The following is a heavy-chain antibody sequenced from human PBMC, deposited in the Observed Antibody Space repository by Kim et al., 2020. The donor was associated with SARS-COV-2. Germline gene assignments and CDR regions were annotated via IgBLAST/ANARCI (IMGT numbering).Heavy chain of an antibody. D-gene: IGHD2-2*01. CDR2: IKSKTDGGTT. CDR1: GFTFSNAW. Sequence: GGSLRLSCAASGFTFSNAWMSWVRQAPGKGLEWVGRIKSKTDGGTTDYAAPVKGRFTISRDDSKNTLYLQMNSLKTEDTAVYYCTTFPIVVVPTSQYYYYYGMDVCGQGTTVTVSS. V-gene: IGHV3-15*01. CDR3: TTFPIVVVPTSQYYYYYGMDV. J-gene: IGHJ6*02.